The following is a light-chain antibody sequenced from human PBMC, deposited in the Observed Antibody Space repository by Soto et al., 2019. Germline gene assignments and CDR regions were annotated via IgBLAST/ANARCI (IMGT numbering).Light chain of an antibody. J-gene: IGKJ2*01. CDR2: GAS. V-gene: IGKV3-15*01. Sequence: EIVMTQSPATLSVSPGERVTLSCRASQSVSSDLAWYQQKPGQAPRLLIYGASTRATGIPARFSGSGSVTEFTLTISSLQSEDFAVYFCQQYNNWPRTFGQGTKVDIK. CDR1: QSVSSD. CDR3: QQYNNWPRT.